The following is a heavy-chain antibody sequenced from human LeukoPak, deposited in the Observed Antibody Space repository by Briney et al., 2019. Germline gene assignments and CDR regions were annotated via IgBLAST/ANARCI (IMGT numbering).Heavy chain of an antibody. V-gene: IGHV4-34*01. CDR1: GGSFSGYY. J-gene: IGHJ5*02. CDR3: ATLTTPGWFNP. D-gene: IGHD1-1*01. CDR2: INHSGST. Sequence: SETLSLTCAVYGGSFSGYYWSWIRQPPGKGLEWIGEINHSGSTNYNPSLKSRVTISVDTSKNQFSLKLSSVTAADTAVYYCATLTTPGWFNPWGQGTLVTVSS.